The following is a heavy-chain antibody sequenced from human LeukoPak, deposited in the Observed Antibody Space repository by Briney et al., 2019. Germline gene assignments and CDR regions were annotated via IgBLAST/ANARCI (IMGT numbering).Heavy chain of an antibody. CDR3: AADSYYGSETYYYYGMDV. D-gene: IGHD3-10*01. CDR1: GFTFTSSA. V-gene: IGHV1-58*02. J-gene: IGHJ6*02. CDR2: IVVGSGNT. Sequence: SVKVSCKASGFTFTSSAMQWVRQARGQRLEWIGWIVVGSGNTNHAQKFQERVTITRDMSTSTAYMELSSLRSEDTAVYYCAADSYYGSETYYYYGMDVWGQGTTVTVSS.